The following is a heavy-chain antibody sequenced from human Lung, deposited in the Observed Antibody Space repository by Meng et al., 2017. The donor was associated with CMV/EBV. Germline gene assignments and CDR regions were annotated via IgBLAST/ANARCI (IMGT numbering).Heavy chain of an antibody. CDR3: ARGGTVFGVLIDWYFDL. J-gene: IGHJ2*01. CDR2: IDPSGGST. CDR1: GYTFTSHY. D-gene: IGHD3-3*01. V-gene: IGHV1-46*01. Sequence: SXXVSXXASGYTFTSHYMNWVRQAPGQGPEWVGIIDPSGGSTTYAQKFQGRVTMTRDTSTSTVYMDLSSVRSEDTAVYYCARGGTVFGVLIDWYFDLWGRGTLVTVSS.